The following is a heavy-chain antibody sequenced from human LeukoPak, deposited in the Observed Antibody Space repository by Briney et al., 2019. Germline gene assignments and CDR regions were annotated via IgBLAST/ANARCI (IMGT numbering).Heavy chain of an antibody. CDR3: AKRRYYDSSGYGEYFQH. J-gene: IGHJ1*01. Sequence: SGGSLRLSCAASGFTFSSYAMSWVRQAPGKGLEWVSAISGSGGSTYYADSVKGRFTISRDNSKNTLYLQMNSLRAEDTAVYYCAKRRYYDSSGYGEYFQHWGQGTLVTVSS. V-gene: IGHV3-23*01. CDR2: ISGSGGST. CDR1: GFTFSSYA. D-gene: IGHD3-22*01.